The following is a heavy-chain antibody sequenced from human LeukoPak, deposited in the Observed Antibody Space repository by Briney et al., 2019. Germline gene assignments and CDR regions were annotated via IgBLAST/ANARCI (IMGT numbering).Heavy chain of an antibody. D-gene: IGHD1-26*01. CDR3: AKDTGATDAFDI. J-gene: IGHJ3*02. CDR1: GFTFDDYA. CDR2: ISWNSGSI. V-gene: IGHV3-9*01. Sequence: GGSLRLSCAASGFTFDDYAMHWVRQAPGKGLEWVSGISWNSGSIGYADSVKGRFTISRDNAKNSLYLQMNSLRAEDTALYYCAKDTGATDAFDIWGQGTMVTVSS.